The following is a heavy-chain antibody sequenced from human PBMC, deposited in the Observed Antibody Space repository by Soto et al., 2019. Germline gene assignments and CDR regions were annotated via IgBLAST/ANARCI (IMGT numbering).Heavy chain of an antibody. J-gene: IGHJ3*02. Sequence: GGSLRLSCAASGFTFDDYAMHWVRQAPGKGLEWVSGISWNSGSIGYADSVKGRFTISRDNAKNSLYLQMNSLRAEDAALYYCAKDMTGKGWYDAFDIWGQGTMVTVSS. CDR3: AKDMTGKGWYDAFDI. CDR1: GFTFDDYA. D-gene: IGHD6-19*01. V-gene: IGHV3-9*01. CDR2: ISWNSGSI.